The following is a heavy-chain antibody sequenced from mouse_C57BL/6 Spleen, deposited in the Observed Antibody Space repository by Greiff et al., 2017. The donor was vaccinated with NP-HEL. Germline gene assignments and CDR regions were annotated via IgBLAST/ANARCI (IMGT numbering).Heavy chain of an antibody. D-gene: IGHD2-1*01. CDR3: ARDGGNYDYYAMDY. J-gene: IGHJ4*01. CDR2: INPNNGGT. Sequence: EFQLQQSGPELVKPGASVKIPCKASGYTFTDYNMDWVKQSHGKSLEWIGDINPNNGGTIYNQKFKGKATLTVDKSSSTAYMELRSLTSEDTAVYYCARDGGNYDYYAMDYWGQGTSVTVSS. CDR1: GYTFTDYN. V-gene: IGHV1-18*01.